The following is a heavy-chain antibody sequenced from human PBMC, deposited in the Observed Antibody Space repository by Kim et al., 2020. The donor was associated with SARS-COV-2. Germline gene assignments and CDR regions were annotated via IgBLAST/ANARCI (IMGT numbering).Heavy chain of an antibody. Sequence: SLTSRVTISVDTSKNQVTLKLSSVSAADTAVYYCARGGYWSGASCYYFDYWGQGTLVTVSS. D-gene: IGHD2-15*01. V-gene: IGHV4-34*01. J-gene: IGHJ4*02. CDR3: ARGGYWSGASCYYFDY.